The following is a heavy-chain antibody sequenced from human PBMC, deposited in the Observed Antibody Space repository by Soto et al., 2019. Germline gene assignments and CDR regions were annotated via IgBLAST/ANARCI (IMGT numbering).Heavy chain of an antibody. D-gene: IGHD7-27*01. CDR1: GYTFTSYD. CDR2: MNPNSGNT. J-gene: IGHJ6*02. V-gene: IGHV1-8*01. Sequence: QVQLVQSGAEVKKPGASVKVSCKASGYTFTSYDINWVRQATGQGLEWMGWMNPNSGNTGYAQKFQGRVTMTRNTXISPPYMELSSMRSADTAVYYCAIYGDSNDDGIDLWGQGTPVTVSS. CDR3: AIYGDSNDDGIDL.